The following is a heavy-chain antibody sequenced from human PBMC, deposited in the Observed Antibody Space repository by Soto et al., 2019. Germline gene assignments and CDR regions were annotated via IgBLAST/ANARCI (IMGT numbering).Heavy chain of an antibody. CDR2: IYHGVST. CDR1: GGSISSGGYS. Sequence: PSETLSLTCAVSGGSISSGGYSWSWIRQPPGKGLECIGYIYHGVSTYYNPSLKSRVTISVDRSKNQFSLKLSSVTAADTAVYYCARGGGSYYFWGQGTLVTVSS. D-gene: IGHD1-26*01. J-gene: IGHJ4*02. CDR3: ARGGGSYYF. V-gene: IGHV4-30-2*01.